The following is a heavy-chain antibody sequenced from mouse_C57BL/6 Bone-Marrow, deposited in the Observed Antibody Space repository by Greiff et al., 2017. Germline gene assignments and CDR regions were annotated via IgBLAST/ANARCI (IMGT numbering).Heavy chain of an antibody. Sequence: QVQLQQPGAELVRPGTSVKLSCKASGYTFTSYWMHWVKQRPGQGLEWIGVIDPSDSYTNYNQKFKGKATLTVDTSSSTASMQLSSLTSEDSAVYYCARWDYGSSYGWYFDVWGTGATVTVSS. CDR1: GYTFTSYW. V-gene: IGHV1-59*01. CDR3: ARWDYGSSYGWYFDV. J-gene: IGHJ1*03. D-gene: IGHD1-1*01. CDR2: IDPSDSYT.